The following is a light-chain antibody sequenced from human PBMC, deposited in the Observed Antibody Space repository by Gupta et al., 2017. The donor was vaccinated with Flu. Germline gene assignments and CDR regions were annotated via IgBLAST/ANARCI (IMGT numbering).Light chain of an antibody. CDR3: CSYAGSYTYWV. V-gene: IGLV2-11*03. Sequence: VTISCTGTSTDVGLNNNVSWYQQHPGKAPKLIIYDVIKRPSGVPDRFSGSKSGDTASLTISGLQAEDEADYYCCSYAGSYTYWVFGGGTTLTV. J-gene: IGLJ3*02. CDR2: DVI. CDR1: STDVGLNNN.